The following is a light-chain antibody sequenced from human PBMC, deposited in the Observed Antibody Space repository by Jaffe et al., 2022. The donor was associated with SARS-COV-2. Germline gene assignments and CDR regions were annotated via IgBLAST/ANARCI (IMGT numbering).Light chain of an antibody. CDR1: QSISTNY. V-gene: IGKV3-20*01. CDR3: QQYGSSHT. Sequence: EIVLTQSPGTLSLSPGESATLSCRTSQSISTNYLAWYQQKPGQAPSLLIYATSSRATGIPDRFSGSGSGTAFTLTISRLEPEDFAVYYCQQYGSSHTFGQGTRLEIK. CDR2: ATS. J-gene: IGKJ5*01.